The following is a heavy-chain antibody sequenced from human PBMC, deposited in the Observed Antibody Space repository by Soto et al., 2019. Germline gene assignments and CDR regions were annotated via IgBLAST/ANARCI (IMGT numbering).Heavy chain of an antibody. D-gene: IGHD6-13*01. Sequence: ESGGGVVQPGRSLRLSCAASGFTFSSYAMHWVRQAPGKGLEWVAVISYDGSNKYYADSVKGRFTISRDNSKNTLYLQMNSLRAEDTAVYYCARDSFIAAAGVYYYYYGMDVWGQGTTVTVSS. CDR2: ISYDGSNK. CDR1: GFTFSSYA. V-gene: IGHV3-30-3*01. CDR3: ARDSFIAAAGVYYYYYGMDV. J-gene: IGHJ6*02.